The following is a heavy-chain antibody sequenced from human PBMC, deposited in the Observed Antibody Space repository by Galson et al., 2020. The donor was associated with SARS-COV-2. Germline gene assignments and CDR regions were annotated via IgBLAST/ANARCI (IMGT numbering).Heavy chain of an antibody. CDR1: GFTFSTYD. V-gene: IGHV3-13*01. CDR2: IGSGGDT. D-gene: IGHD3-10*01. CDR3: ARESMTLVGGVIRGAGLDV. J-gene: IGHJ6*02. Sequence: TGGSLRLSCEASGFTFSTYDMHWVRQGAGNGLEWVATIGSGGDTYYRSSVKGRFTVSRENAKNSFYLQMKSLSAGDTAVYFCARESMTLVGGVIRGAGLDVWGQGTTVTVSS.